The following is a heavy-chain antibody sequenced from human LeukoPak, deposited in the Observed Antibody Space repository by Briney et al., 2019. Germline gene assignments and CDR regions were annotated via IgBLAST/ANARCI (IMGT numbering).Heavy chain of an antibody. Sequence: PSETLSLTCAVYGGSYSGYYWSWIRQPPGKGLEWIGQMSHSGSTYYNPSIMSRVTILVDTSKNHLSLTLSSVTAADTAVYYCARGLGGSRTSDYWGQGTLVTVSS. D-gene: IGHD6-13*01. V-gene: IGHV4-34*01. J-gene: IGHJ4*02. CDR1: GGSYSGYY. CDR2: MSHSGST. CDR3: ARGLGGSRTSDY.